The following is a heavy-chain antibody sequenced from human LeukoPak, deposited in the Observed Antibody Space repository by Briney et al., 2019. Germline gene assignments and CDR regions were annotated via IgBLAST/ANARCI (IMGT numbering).Heavy chain of an antibody. CDR1: GFTFSSYS. CDR3: AKEVYGGKPQYFQH. D-gene: IGHD4-23*01. V-gene: IGHV3-21*04. J-gene: IGHJ1*01. CDR2: ISSSSSYI. Sequence: GGSLRLSCAASGFTFSSYSMNWVRQAPGKGLEWVSSISSSSSYIYYADSVKGRFTISRDNAKNSLYLQMNSLRAEDTAVYYCAKEVYGGKPQYFQHWGQGTLVTVSS.